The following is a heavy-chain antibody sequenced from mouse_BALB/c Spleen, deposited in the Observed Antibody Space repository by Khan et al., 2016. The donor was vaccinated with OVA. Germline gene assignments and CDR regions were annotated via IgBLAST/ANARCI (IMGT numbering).Heavy chain of an antibody. CDR1: GYTFINYW. CDR2: INPSTAYT. V-gene: IGHV1-7*01. J-gene: IGHJ2*01. Sequence: QVQLQQSGAELAKPGASVKMSCKASGYTFINYWILWVKQRPGQGLEWIGYINPSTAYTEYNQNFKDKATLIADKSSRTAYMQLSSLTSEDSAVYYCARRGLRWDFDYWGQGTTLTVSS. D-gene: IGHD1-1*01. CDR3: ARRGLRWDFDY.